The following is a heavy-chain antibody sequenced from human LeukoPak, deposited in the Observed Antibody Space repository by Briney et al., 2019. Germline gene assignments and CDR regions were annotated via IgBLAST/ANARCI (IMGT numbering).Heavy chain of an antibody. CDR3: ARRVGFYGSGSLNYFDP. D-gene: IGHD3-10*01. J-gene: IGHJ5*01. CDR2: VFRTGTT. CDR1: GGSIASSSYY. V-gene: IGHV4-39*02. Sequence: SETLSLTHSVSGGSIASSSYYWGWIRQPPGKGLEWIGSVFRTGTTYYSASLKSRVSISVDTSKNDFALKLASVTAADTAMYFCARRVGFYGSGSLNYFDPWGQGILVSVCS.